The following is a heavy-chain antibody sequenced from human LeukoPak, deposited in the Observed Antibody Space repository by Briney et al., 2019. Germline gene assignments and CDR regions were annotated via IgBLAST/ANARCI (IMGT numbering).Heavy chain of an antibody. CDR3: AREIVQLWIDF. D-gene: IGHD5-24*01. V-gene: IGHV3-21*01. CDR1: GATLSSHS. CDR2: ITSTGKYM. Sequence: GGSLRLSCAASGATLSSHSMNWVRQAPGKGLEWVSSITSTGKYMFYADSVRGRFTISRDNAKNSVYLQMNSLRAEDTAVYYCAREIVQLWIDFWGQGTLVTVSS. J-gene: IGHJ4*02.